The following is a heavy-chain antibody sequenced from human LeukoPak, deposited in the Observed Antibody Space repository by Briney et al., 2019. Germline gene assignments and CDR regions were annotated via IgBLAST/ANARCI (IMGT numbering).Heavy chain of an antibody. D-gene: IGHD3-3*01. CDR1: GFTFSSYW. J-gene: IGHJ6*03. CDR3: AREFWSGYYTPLYYYYMDV. CDR2: IKQDGSEK. Sequence: PGGSLRLSCAASGFTFSSYWMSWVRQAPGKGLEWVANIKQDGSEKYYVDSVKGRFTISRDNAKNSVYLQMNSLRAEDTAVYYCAREFWSGYYTPLYYYYMDVWGKGTTVTVSS. V-gene: IGHV3-7*01.